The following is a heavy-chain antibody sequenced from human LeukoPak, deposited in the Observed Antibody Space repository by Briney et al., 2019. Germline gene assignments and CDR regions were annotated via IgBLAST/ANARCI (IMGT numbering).Heavy chain of an antibody. V-gene: IGHV3-30-3*01. Sequence: GSHNYYAHSVKGRFTISRDNSKNTLYLQMNSLRAEDTAVYYCAREWDDFWSGYVERDAFDIWGQGTMVTVSS. J-gene: IGHJ3*02. CDR3: AREWDDFWSGYVERDAFDI. D-gene: IGHD3-3*01. CDR2: GSHN.